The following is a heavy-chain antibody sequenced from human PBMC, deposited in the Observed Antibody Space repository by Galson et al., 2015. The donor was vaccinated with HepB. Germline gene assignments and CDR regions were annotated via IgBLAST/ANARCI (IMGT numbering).Heavy chain of an antibody. V-gene: IGHV1-2*06. CDR2: INPNSGGT. J-gene: IGHJ4*02. CDR1: GSTFSDYY. CDR3: ARPLLITMVRGVPHLFDY. Sequence: SVKVSCKASGSTFSDYYIHWVRQAPGQGLEWMGRINPNSGGTDHAQKFRGRVSMTRDTSISTAYMELSRLTSDDTAIYYCARPLLITMVRGVPHLFDYWGQGTLVTVSS. D-gene: IGHD3-10*01.